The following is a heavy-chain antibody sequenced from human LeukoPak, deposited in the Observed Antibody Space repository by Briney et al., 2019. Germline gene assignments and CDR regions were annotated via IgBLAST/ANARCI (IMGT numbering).Heavy chain of an antibody. V-gene: IGHV3-23*01. CDR3: AKKSRDGYNPFDY. J-gene: IGHJ4*02. Sequence: GGSLRLSCAASGFTFSNYAMSWVRQAPGKGLEWVSAISNSRGRTYYADSVKGRFTISRDNSKNTLYLEINSLRAEDTAVYYCAKKSRDGYNPFDYLGQGTLVTVSS. CDR2: ISNSRGRT. D-gene: IGHD5-24*01. CDR1: GFTFSNYA.